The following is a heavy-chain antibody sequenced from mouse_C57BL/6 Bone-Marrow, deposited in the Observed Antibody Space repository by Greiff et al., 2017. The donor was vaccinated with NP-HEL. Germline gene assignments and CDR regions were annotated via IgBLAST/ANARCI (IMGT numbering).Heavy chain of an antibody. Sequence: QVQLKESGAELARPGASVKLSCKASGYTFTSYGISWVKQRTGQGLEWIGEIYPRRGNTYYNEKFKGKATLTADKSSSTEYMELRSLTYEDSAVYVCARSRYYYAMDYWGQGTSVTVSS. CDR2: IYPRRGNT. CDR3: ARSRYYYAMDY. V-gene: IGHV1-81*01. CDR1: GYTFTSYG. J-gene: IGHJ4*01.